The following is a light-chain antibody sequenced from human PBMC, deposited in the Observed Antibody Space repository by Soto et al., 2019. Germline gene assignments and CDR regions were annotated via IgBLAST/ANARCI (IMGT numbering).Light chain of an antibody. V-gene: IGLV2-14*03. Sequence: QSALTQPASVSGSPGQSITIFCTGTTSDVGGYNHVSWYQQHPDKAPKLIIYDVGNRPSGVSNRFSGSKSGNTASLTISGLQAEDEADYYCSSYSSSRTVVLFGGGTKLTVL. J-gene: IGLJ2*01. CDR3: SSYSSSRTVVL. CDR2: DVG. CDR1: TSDVGGYNH.